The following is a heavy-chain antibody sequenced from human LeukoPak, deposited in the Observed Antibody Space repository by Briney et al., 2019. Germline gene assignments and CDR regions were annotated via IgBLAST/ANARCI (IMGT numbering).Heavy chain of an antibody. J-gene: IGHJ2*01. Sequence: SETLSLICTVSGGSISSYYWSWIRQPPGKGLEWIGYIYYSGSTNYNPSLKSRVTISVDTSKNQFSLKLSSVTAADTAVYYCARGEEDYGDYWNFDLWGRGTLVTVSS. CDR2: IYYSGST. CDR1: GGSISSYY. V-gene: IGHV4-59*01. CDR3: ARGEEDYGDYWNFDL. D-gene: IGHD4-17*01.